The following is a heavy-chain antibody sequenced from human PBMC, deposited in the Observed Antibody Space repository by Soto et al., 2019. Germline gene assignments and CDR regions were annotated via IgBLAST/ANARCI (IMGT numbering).Heavy chain of an antibody. Sequence: GGSLRLSCTVSGFAFNNYGINWVRQAPGKGLEWVSSISKSDYTYYSDSVKGRSTISRDNAKNSVSLQMNTLRVEDTAVYYCAREDSIIIPAVSDFWGQGTLVTVSS. CDR3: AREDSIIIPAVSDF. V-gene: IGHV3-21*01. CDR2: ISKSDYT. D-gene: IGHD2-2*01. CDR1: GFAFNNYG. J-gene: IGHJ4*02.